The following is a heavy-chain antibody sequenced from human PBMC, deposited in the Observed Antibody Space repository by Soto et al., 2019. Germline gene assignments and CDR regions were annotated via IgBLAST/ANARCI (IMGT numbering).Heavy chain of an antibody. Sequence: SETLSLTCTVSGGSISSYYWSWIRQPPGKGLEWIGYIYYSGSANYNPSLKSRVTISVDTSKNQFSLKLSSVTAADTAVYYCARPTYNSGSPFDYWGQGTLVTVSS. D-gene: IGHD1-20*01. CDR2: IYYSGSA. V-gene: IGHV4-59*01. CDR3: ARPTYNSGSPFDY. CDR1: GGSISSYY. J-gene: IGHJ4*02.